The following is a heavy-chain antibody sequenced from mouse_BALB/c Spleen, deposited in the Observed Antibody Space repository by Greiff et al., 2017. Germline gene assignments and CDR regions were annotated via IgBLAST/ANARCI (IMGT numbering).Heavy chain of an antibody. D-gene: IGHD1-2*01. J-gene: IGHJ1*01. Sequence: VQLQQSGAELVRPGVSVKISCKGSGYTFPAYAMHWVKQSPAKSLEWIGVISTYYGDASYNQKFKGKATMTVDKSSSTAYMELARLTSEDSAIYYCARRGTTATYFDVWGAGTTVTVSS. CDR3: ARRGTTATYFDV. CDR2: ISTYYGDA. CDR1: GYTFPAYA. V-gene: IGHV1S137*01.